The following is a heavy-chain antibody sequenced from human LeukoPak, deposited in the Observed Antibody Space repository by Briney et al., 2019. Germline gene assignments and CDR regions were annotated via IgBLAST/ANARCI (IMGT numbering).Heavy chain of an antibody. V-gene: IGHV3-15*05. D-gene: IGHD3-3*01. CDR1: GFSVINAW. CDR2: IKSRADGGTT. CDR3: LIFPGR. J-gene: IGHJ4*02. Sequence: GGSLRLSCAASGFSVINAWMSWVRQAPGQGLEWVGRIKSRADGGTTGYAAPVEGRFSISRDDSENTLYIQMNSLQIDDAALYYCLIFPGRWGEGTLVTVSS.